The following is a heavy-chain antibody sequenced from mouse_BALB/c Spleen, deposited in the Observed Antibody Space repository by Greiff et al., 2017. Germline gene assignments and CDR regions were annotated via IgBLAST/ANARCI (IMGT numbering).Heavy chain of an antibody. J-gene: IGHJ4*01. CDR1: GFTFSSFG. V-gene: IGHV5-17*02. CDR2: ISSGSSTI. CDR3: ARSPYDYYAMDY. Sequence: EVKLVESGGGLVQPGGSRKLSCAASGFTFSSFGMHWVRQAPEKGLEWVAYISSGSSTIYYADTVKGRFTISRDNPKNTLFLQMTSLRSEDTAMYYCARSPYDYYAMDYWGQGTSVTVSS.